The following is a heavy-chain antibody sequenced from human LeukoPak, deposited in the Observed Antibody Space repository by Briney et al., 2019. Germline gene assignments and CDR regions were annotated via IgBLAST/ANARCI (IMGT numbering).Heavy chain of an antibody. J-gene: IGHJ2*01. Sequence: SQTLSLTCAISGDSVSSNSAAWNWIRQSPSRGLEWLGRTYYRSKWYNDYAVSVKSRITINPDTSKNQFSLQLNSATPEDTAVYYCARGKWELLSHYWCFDLWGRGTLVTVSS. CDR2: TYYRSKWYN. CDR3: ARGKWELLSHYWCFDL. V-gene: IGHV6-1*01. CDR1: GDSVSSNSAA. D-gene: IGHD1-26*01.